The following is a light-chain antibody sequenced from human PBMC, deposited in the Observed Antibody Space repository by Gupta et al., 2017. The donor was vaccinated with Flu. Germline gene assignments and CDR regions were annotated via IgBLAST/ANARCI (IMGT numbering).Light chain of an antibody. J-gene: IGLJ2*01. CDR2: ENT. V-gene: IGLV2-23*01. CDR1: SSDVGTYNL. Sequence: QTALTQPASVSGSPGQSITISCTGTSSDVGTYNLVSWYQQHPGEAPKLLLYENTERPAGVSSRFSGSKSGDTASLTISGLQPEDEATYYCCSYIGRSPVVVGGGTVVTVL. CDR3: CSYIGRSPVV.